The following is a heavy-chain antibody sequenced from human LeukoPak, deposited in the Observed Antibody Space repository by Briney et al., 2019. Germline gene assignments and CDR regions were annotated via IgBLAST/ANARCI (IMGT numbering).Heavy chain of an antibody. J-gene: IGHJ6*03. V-gene: IGHV4-61*02. CDR1: GGSISSGSYY. CDR3: ARSVEGYCSGDNCYYYYYMDV. CDR2: MYTSGST. Sequence: SETLSLTCTVSGGSISSGSYYWSWIRQPAGQGLEYIGRMYTSGSTNYNPSLKSRVTISVDTSKNQFSLKLSSVTAADTAVYYCARSVEGYCSGDNCYYYYYMDVWGKGTTVTVSS. D-gene: IGHD2-15*01.